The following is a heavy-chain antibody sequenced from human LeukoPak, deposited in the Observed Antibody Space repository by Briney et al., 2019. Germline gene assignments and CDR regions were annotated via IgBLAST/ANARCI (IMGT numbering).Heavy chain of an antibody. V-gene: IGHV3-30*09. J-gene: IGHJ5*02. Sequence: GRSLRLSCAASGFTFSSYAMHWVRQAPGKGLEWVVVISYDGSNKYYADSVKGRFAISRDNFKSTLYLQMNSLRAEDTAVYYCARAPRGQLNWFDPWGQGTLVTVSS. CDR3: ARAPRGQLNWFDP. D-gene: IGHD1-1*01. CDR2: ISYDGSNK. CDR1: GFTFSSYA.